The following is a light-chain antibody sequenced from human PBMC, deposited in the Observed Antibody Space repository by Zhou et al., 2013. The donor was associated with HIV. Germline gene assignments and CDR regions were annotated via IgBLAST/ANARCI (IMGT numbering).Light chain of an antibody. CDR1: QSVSRN. J-gene: IGKJ2*01. CDR3: QQYNNWPT. Sequence: EVVLTQSPGTLSLSPGERATLSCRASQSVSRNYLAWYQQKPGQAPRLLIHGASTRATGIPARFSGSGSGAEFTLTISSLQSEDFAVYYCQQYNNWPTFGQGTKLEIK. V-gene: IGKV3D-15*01. CDR2: GAS.